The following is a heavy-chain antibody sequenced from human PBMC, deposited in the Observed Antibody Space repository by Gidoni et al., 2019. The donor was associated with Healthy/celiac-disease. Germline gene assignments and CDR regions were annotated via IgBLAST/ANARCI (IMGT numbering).Heavy chain of an antibody. J-gene: IGHJ4*02. CDR2: INHSGST. CDR3: ARGTSILPPYSGYDRY. V-gene: IGHV4-34*01. D-gene: IGHD5-12*01. CDR1: GGSFSGYY. Sequence: QVQLPQWGAGLLKPSEPLSLTCAVYGGSFSGYYWSWIRQPPGKGREWIGEINHSGSTNYNPSLKSRVTISVDTSKNQFSLKLSSVTAADTAVYYCARGTSILPPYSGYDRYWGQGTLVTVSS.